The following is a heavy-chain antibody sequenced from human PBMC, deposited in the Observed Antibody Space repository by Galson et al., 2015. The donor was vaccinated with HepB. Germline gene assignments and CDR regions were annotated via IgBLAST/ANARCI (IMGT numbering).Heavy chain of an antibody. J-gene: IGHJ6*02. CDR3: AKDAYDFWSGYLFGKNYYYYGMDV. V-gene: IGHV3-30*18. CDR2: ISYDGSNK. CDR1: GFTFSSYG. D-gene: IGHD3-3*01. Sequence: SLRLSCAASGFTFSSYGMHWVRQAPGKGLEWVAVISYDGSNKYYADSVKGRFTISRDNSKNTLYLQMNSLRAEDTAVYYCAKDAYDFWSGYLFGKNYYYYGMDVWGQGTTVTVSS.